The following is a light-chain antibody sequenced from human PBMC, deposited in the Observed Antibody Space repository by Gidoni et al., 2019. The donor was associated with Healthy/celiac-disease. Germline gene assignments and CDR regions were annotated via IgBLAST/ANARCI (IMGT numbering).Light chain of an antibody. J-gene: IGKJ5*01. V-gene: IGKV2-28*01. CDR3: MQALQTPPT. CDR2: LGS. Sequence: EIVMTQSPLSLPVTPGEPASISCRSSQSLLHSNGYNYLDWYLQKPGQSPQLLIYLGSNRASGVPDRFSGSGSGTDFTLKISRVEAEDVGVYYCMQALQTPPTFXQXTRLEIK. CDR1: QSLLHSNGYNY.